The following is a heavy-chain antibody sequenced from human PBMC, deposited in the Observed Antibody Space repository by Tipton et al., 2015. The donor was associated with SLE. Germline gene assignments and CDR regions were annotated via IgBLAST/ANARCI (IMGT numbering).Heavy chain of an antibody. CDR2: IYYSGST. CDR3: ARVRGRGYFQH. Sequence: GLVKPSETLSLTCTVSGGSISSYYWSWIRQPPGKGLEWIGYIYYSGSTNYNPSLKSRVTISVDTSKNQFSLKLSSVTAADTAVYYCARVRGRGYFQHWGQGTLVTVSS. J-gene: IGHJ1*01. D-gene: IGHD3-10*01. CDR1: GGSISSYY. V-gene: IGHV4-59*01.